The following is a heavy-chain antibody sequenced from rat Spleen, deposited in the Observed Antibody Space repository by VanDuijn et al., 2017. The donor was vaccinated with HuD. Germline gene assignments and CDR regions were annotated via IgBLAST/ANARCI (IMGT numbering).Heavy chain of an antibody. V-gene: IGHV5-25*01. CDR3: ATITAVHWFAF. D-gene: IGHD1-12*01. CDR1: GFTFSNLV. Sequence: EVQLVESGGDLMQPGRSMKLSCAASGFTFSNLVMAWVRQAPTKGLEWVASITHASGRTYYPDSVKGRFTISRDTAQNTLYLQMNSLRSEDTATYYCATITAVHWFAFWGQGTLVTVSS. J-gene: IGHJ3*01. CDR2: ITHASGRT.